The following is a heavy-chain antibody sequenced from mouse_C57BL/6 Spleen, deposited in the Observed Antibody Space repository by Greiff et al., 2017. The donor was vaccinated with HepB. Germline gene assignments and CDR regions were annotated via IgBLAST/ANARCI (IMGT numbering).Heavy chain of an antibody. J-gene: IGHJ4*01. D-gene: IGHD1-1*01. Sequence: EVKLVESGGGLVQPKGSLKLSCAASGFSFNTYAMNWVRQAPGKGLEWVARIRSKSNNYATYYADSVKDRFTISRDDSESMLYLQMNNLKTEDTAMYYCVRQGITTVVATTFYYAMDYWGQGTSVTVSS. CDR1: GFSFNTYA. CDR3: VRQGITTVVATTFYYAMDY. V-gene: IGHV10-1*01. CDR2: IRSKSNNYAT.